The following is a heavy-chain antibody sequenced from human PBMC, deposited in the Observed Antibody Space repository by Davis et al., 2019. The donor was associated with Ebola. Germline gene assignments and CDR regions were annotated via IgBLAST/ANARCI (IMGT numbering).Heavy chain of an antibody. CDR3: ASGRYFDRTNGYGMDV. CDR1: GYTFTSYY. CDR2: INPSGGST. D-gene: IGHD3-9*01. J-gene: IGHJ6*02. Sequence: ASVKVSCKASGYTFTSYYMHWVRQAPGQGLEWMGIINPSGGSTSYAQKFQGRVTMTRDTSTSTVYMELSSLRSEDTAVYYCASGRYFDRTNGYGMDVWGQGTTVTVSS. V-gene: IGHV1-46*01.